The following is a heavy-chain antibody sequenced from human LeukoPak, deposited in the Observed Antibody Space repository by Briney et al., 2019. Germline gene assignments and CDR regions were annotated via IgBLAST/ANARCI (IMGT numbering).Heavy chain of an antibody. CDR3: GAGNDFWSGSDY. V-gene: IGHV1-69*13. Sequence: SVKVSCKASGGTFSSYAISWVRQAPGQGLEWMGGIIPIFGTANYAQKFQGRVTITADESTSTAYMELSSLRSEDTAVYYCGAGNDFWSGSDYWGQGTLVTVSS. J-gene: IGHJ4*02. CDR2: IIPIFGTA. CDR1: GGTFSSYA. D-gene: IGHD3-3*01.